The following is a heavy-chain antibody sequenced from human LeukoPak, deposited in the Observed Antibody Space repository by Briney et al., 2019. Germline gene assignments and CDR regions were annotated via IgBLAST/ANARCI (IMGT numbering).Heavy chain of an antibody. Sequence: GGSLRLSCAAPGFTFSNFAMPWVRQAPGKGLEWVATISYDGINKYYADSVKGRFTISRDNSKNTLYLQMNSLRAGDTAIYYCARDYSSAWYNYFDSWGQGTLVTVSS. CDR3: ARDYSSAWYNYFDS. CDR2: ISYDGINK. CDR1: GFTFSNFA. J-gene: IGHJ4*02. V-gene: IGHV3-30*14. D-gene: IGHD6-19*01.